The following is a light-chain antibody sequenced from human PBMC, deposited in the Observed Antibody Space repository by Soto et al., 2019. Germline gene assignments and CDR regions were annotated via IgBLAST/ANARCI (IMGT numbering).Light chain of an antibody. Sequence: QSALPQPPSASGSPGQSVTISCTGTSSDVGGYNYVSWYQQHPGKAPKLMIYEVSKRSSGVPDRFSGSKSGNTACLTVSGLQAEDQADYYGSSYAGSNNFPNYVSGTGTKVTVL. J-gene: IGLJ1*01. CDR2: EVS. CDR3: SSYAGSNNFPNYV. CDR1: SSDVGGYNY. V-gene: IGLV2-8*01.